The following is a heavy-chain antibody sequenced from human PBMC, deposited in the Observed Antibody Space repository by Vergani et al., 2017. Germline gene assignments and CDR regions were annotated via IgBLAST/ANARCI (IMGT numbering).Heavy chain of an antibody. V-gene: IGHV4-61*02. CDR1: GGSVSSGSYY. CDR3: ARSFHGAGRPFDY. D-gene: IGHD3-10*01. CDR2: IYLSGST. J-gene: IGHJ4*02. Sequence: QVQLQESGPGLLKPSQTLSLNCTVSGGSVSSGSYYWSWIRQPAGKGLEWIGRIYLSGSTNYSPSLESRVSISIHPSKNQVSLQLYSVTAADTAVYYCARSFHGAGRPFDYWGQGTLVTVSS.